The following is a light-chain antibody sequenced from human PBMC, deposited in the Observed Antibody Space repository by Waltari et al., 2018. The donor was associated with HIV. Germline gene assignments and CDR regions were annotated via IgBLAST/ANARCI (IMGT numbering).Light chain of an antibody. CDR3: QHRTTWPPT. J-gene: IGKJ4*01. CDR1: QSVQEF. V-gene: IGKV3-11*01. Sequence: EIVLTQSPAILSVSPGETATISCRASQSVQEFLAWYQRRPGQVPRLVVYDASKRAAGVPDRFSGSGFGTDFTLTISGLEPEDVAFYYCQHRTTWPPTFGGGTRVEIE. CDR2: DAS.